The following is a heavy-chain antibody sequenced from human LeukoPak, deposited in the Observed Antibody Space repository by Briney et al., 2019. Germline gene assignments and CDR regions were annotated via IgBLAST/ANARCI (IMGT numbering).Heavy chain of an antibody. CDR1: GFTFSSYS. CDR2: ISSSSSYI. Sequence: GGSLRLSCAAYGFTFSSYSMNWVRQAPGKGLEWVSSISSSSSYIYYADSVKGRFTISRDNAKNSLYLQMNSLRAEDTAVYYCAREIASSGDDAFDIWGQGTMVTVSS. D-gene: IGHD3-10*01. V-gene: IGHV3-21*01. J-gene: IGHJ3*02. CDR3: AREIASSGDDAFDI.